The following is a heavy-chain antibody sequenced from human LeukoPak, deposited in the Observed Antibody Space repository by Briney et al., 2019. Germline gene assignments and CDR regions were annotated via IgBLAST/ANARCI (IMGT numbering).Heavy chain of an antibody. V-gene: IGHV3-23*01. D-gene: IGHD3-9*01. CDR3: AKGAGFDILEGLDY. J-gene: IGHJ4*03. Sequence: GGSLRLSCATSGFTFSSYAMSWVRQAPGKGLEWVSCIGANGGSTYYADSVKGRFTISRDNSKNTLYLQMNSLRTEDTAVYYCAKGAGFDILEGLDYWGQGTLVTVSS. CDR1: GFTFSSYA. CDR2: IGANGGST.